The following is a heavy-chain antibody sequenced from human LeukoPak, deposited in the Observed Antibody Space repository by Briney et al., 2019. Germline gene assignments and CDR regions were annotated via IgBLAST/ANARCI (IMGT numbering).Heavy chain of an antibody. J-gene: IGHJ5*02. D-gene: IGHD3-16*01. V-gene: IGHV4-34*01. CDR1: GGSFGGYY. CDR2: ISHTGSA. CDR3: ARTGGWSWFDP. Sequence: SETLSLTCVVYGGSFGGYYWSWIRQPPGKGLEWIGEISHTGSANYNPSLTTRVTISIDRSKNQFSLMLNSVTAADTAVYYCARTGGWSWFDPWGQGTPVIVSS.